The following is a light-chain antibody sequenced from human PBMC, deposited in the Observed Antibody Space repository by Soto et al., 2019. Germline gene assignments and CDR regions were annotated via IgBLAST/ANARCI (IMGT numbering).Light chain of an antibody. V-gene: IGKV1-39*01. CDR2: AAS. CDR1: QSISSY. Sequence: DIQMTQSPSSLSASVGDRVTITCRASQSISSYLNWYQQKPEKAPKLLIYAASSLQSGVPSRFSGSGSGTDFTLTISSLQPEDFATYYCHQAFGQGTKVE. J-gene: IGKJ1*01. CDR3: HQA.